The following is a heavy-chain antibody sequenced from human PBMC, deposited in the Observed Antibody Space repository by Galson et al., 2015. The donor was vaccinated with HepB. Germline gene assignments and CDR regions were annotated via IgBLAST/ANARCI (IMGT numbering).Heavy chain of an antibody. J-gene: IGHJ4*02. Sequence: SLRLSCAASGFTFSTYAMHWVRQAPGKGLEWVSGISWNSGSIGYADSVKGRFTISRDNAKNSLYLQMNSLRAEDTALYYCAKGGLGYCTGGVCYTGYYFDAGRQGTLVTVSS. V-gene: IGHV3-9*01. CDR3: AKGGLGYCTGGVCYTGYYFDA. CDR1: GFTFSTYA. D-gene: IGHD2-8*02. CDR2: ISWNSGSI.